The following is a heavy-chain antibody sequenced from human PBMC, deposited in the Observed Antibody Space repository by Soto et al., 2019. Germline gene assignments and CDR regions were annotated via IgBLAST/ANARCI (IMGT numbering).Heavy chain of an antibody. CDR3: ARREIQGPIDY. V-gene: IGHV4-28*01. CDR2: IYYSGTT. Sequence: SETLSLTCAVSGCSIISSNWWGWIRQPPGKGLEWIGYIYYSGTTYYNPSLKSRVTMSVDTSKNQFSLKLTSVTAVDTAVYYCARREIQGPIDYWGQGTLVTVPQ. D-gene: IGHD1-26*01. J-gene: IGHJ4*02. CDR1: GCSIISSNW.